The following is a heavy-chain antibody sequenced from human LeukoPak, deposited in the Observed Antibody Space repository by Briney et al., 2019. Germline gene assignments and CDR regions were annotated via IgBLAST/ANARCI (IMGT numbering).Heavy chain of an antibody. J-gene: IGHJ6*02. CDR3: ARGVLNFGTIFGVVYTYGMDV. Sequence: GGSLRLSCAASGFTFSSYGMHWVRQAPGKGLEWVAVICYDGSNKYYADSVKGRFTISRDNSKNTLYLQMNSLRAEDTAVYYCARGVLNFGTIFGVVYTYGMDVWGQGTTVTVSS. D-gene: IGHD3-3*01. CDR1: GFTFSSYG. CDR2: ICYDGSNK. V-gene: IGHV3-33*01.